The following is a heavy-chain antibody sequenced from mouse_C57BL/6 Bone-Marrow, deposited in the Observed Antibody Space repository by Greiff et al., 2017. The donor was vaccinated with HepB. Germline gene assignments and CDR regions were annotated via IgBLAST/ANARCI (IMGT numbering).Heavy chain of an antibody. J-gene: IGHJ3*01. V-gene: IGHV2-4*01. Sequence: VQVVESGPGLVQPSQSLSITCTVSGFSLTSYGVHWVRQPPGKGLEWLGVIWSGGSTDYNAAFISRLSISKDNSKSQVFFKMNSLQADDTAIYYCAKPLIYYGYGGAYWGQGTRVTVSA. CDR3: AKPLIYYGYGGAY. CDR2: IWSGGST. CDR1: GFSLTSYG. D-gene: IGHD2-2*01.